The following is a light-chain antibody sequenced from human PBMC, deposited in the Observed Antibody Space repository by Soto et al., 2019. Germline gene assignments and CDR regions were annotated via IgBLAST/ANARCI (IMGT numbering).Light chain of an antibody. CDR1: QSISSW. J-gene: IGKJ1*01. CDR3: QQYTNYPWT. CDR2: DAS. Sequence: DIQMTQSPSTLSASVGDRVTITCRASQSISSWLAWYQQKPGKAPKLLIYDASSLESGVPSRISGSGSGTEFTLTISSLQPDDFATYYCQQYTNYPWTFGQGTKVDI. V-gene: IGKV1-5*01.